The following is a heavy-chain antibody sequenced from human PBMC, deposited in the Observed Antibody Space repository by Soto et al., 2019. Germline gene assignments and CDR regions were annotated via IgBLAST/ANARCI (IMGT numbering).Heavy chain of an antibody. CDR2: ISGSGGST. D-gene: IGHD3-10*01. CDR1: GFTFSSYA. J-gene: IGHJ4*02. Sequence: GSLRLSCAASGFTFSSYAMSWVRQAPGKGLEWVSAISGSGGSTYYADSVKGRFTISRDNSKNTLYLQMNSLRAEDTAVYYCANLPRSSRPGPEYYFDYWGQGTLVTVSS. CDR3: ANLPRSSRPGPEYYFDY. V-gene: IGHV3-23*01.